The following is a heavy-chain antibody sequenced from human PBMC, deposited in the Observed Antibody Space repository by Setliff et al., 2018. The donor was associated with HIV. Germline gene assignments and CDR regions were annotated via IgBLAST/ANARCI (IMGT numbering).Heavy chain of an antibody. CDR1: GAPFNGYY. D-gene: IGHD2-8*01. CDR3: ARDKGPNLLDY. CDR2: IYHSGIV. V-gene: IGHV4-34*01. Sequence: SETLSLTCAVYGAPFNGYYWAWIRQSPAKGLEWIGEIYHSGIVNYNPSLQSRVTISTDTSKNQILLRLSSVTAADTAVYYCARDKGPNLLDYWGQGTLVTVSS. J-gene: IGHJ4*02.